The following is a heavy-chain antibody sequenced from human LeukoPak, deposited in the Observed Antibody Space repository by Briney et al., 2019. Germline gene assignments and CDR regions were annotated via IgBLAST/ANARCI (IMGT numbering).Heavy chain of an antibody. Sequence: ASVKVSCKASGYTFTNSDINWVRQATGQGPEWMGWMNPNSGNTGYAQKFQGRVTMTRDMSTSTVYMELSSLRSEDTAVHYCARDRLHKYYIDSSGYYGVPEYWGQGTLVTVSS. J-gene: IGHJ4*02. D-gene: IGHD3-22*01. CDR2: MNPNSGNT. CDR3: ARDRLHKYYIDSSGYYGVPEY. V-gene: IGHV1-8*02. CDR1: GYTFTNSD.